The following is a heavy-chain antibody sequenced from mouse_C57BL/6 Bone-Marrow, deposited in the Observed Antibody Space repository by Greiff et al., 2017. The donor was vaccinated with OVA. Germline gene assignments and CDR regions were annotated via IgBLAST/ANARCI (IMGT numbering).Heavy chain of an antibody. CDR2: ISDGGSYT. D-gene: IGHD1-1*01. V-gene: IGHV5-4*03. Sequence: EVKLMESGGGLVKPGGSLKLSCAASGFTFSSYAMSWVRQTPEKRLEWVATISDGGSYTYYPDNVKGRFTISRDNAKNNLYLQMSHLKSEDTAMYYCARAYYGSSLFAYGGQGTLVTVSA. CDR3: ARAYYGSSLFAY. CDR1: GFTFSSYA. J-gene: IGHJ3*01.